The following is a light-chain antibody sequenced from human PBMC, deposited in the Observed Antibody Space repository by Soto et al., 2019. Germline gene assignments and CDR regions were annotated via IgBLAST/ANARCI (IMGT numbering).Light chain of an antibody. J-gene: IGLJ3*02. V-gene: IGLV1-51*02. CDR2: ESN. CDR1: SSNIGNNY. Sequence: QSVLTQPPSVSAAPGQKVTISCSGSSSNIGNNYVFWYQQLPGTAPKLLIYESNKRPSGIPDRFSGSKSGTSATLGITGLQTGDEADYYCGTWDSSLSAGVFGGGTKLTVL. CDR3: GTWDSSLSAGV.